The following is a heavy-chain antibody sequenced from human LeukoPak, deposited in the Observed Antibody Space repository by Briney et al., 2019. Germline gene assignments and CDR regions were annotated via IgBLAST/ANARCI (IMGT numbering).Heavy chain of an antibody. J-gene: IGHJ6*03. CDR2: IYYSGST. CDR1: GGSISSYY. D-gene: IGHD2-15*01. V-gene: IGHV4-59*12. CDR3: ARGYCSGGSCYSSYYYSYMDV. Sequence: SETLSLTCTVSGGSISSYYWSWIRQPPGKGLEWIGYIYYSGSTNYNPSLKSRVTISVDTSKNQFSLKLSSVTAADTAVYYCARGYCSGGSCYSSYYYSYMDVWGKGTTVTVPS.